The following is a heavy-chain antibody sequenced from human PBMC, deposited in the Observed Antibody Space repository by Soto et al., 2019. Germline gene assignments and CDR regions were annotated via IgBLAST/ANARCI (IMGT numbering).Heavy chain of an antibody. J-gene: IGHJ6*02. V-gene: IGHV1-18*04. D-gene: IGHD3-10*01. Sequence: ASVKVSCKASGYTLTSYGISWVRQAPGQGLEWMGWISAYNGNTNYAQKLQGRVTMTTDTSTSTAYMELRSLRSDDTAVYYCAVGSGSHYYYYGMDVWGQGTTVTVSS. CDR1: GYTLTSYG. CDR3: AVGSGSHYYYYGMDV. CDR2: ISAYNGNT.